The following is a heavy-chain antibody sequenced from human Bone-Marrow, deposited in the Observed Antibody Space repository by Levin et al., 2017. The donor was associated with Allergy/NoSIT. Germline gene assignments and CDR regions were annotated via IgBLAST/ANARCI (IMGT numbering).Heavy chain of an antibody. J-gene: IGHJ4*02. Sequence: SFKASGYTFTGYYMHWVRQAPGQFLSFLFFLPPPLFSPPSSPPFPYRVTMTRDTSITTAHMELKRLISDDTAVYYCARQNERYFDPWGQGTLVTVSS. D-gene: IGHD1-1*01. V-gene: IGHV1-2*07. CDR3: ARQNERYFDP. CDR1: GYTFTGYY. CDR2: LPPPLFSP.